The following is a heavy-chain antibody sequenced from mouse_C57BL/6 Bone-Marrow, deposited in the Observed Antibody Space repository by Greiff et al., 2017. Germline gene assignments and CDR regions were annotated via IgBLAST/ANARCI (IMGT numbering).Heavy chain of an antibody. V-gene: IGHV1-78*01. D-gene: IGHD2-2*01. CDR2: ICPRDGST. Sequence: VQLPQSDAELVKPGASVKISCQVSGYTFPDHTIPWMKQRPEPGLEWIGYICPRDGSTKYNELFQGKATLTADKSSSTAYMQLNSLTSKDSAVYFCAATMVTTYYARDYWGQGTTVTVSS. CDR1: GYTFPDHT. CDR3: AATMVTTYYARDY. J-gene: IGHJ4*01.